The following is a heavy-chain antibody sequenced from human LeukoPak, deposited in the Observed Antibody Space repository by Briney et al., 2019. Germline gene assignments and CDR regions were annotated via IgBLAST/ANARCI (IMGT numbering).Heavy chain of an antibody. CDR1: GYTFTGYY. V-gene: IGHV1-2*02. CDR2: INPNSGGT. D-gene: IGHD2-15*01. CDR3: ARDGNYCIGSTCSPAVAFNI. J-gene: IGHJ3*02. Sequence: ASVKVSCKASGYTFTGYYMHWVRQTPGQGLEWMGWINPNSGGTNYAQKFQGRVTITADESTSTAYMELSSLRAEDTAVYYCARDGNYCIGSTCSPAVAFNIWGQGTMATASS.